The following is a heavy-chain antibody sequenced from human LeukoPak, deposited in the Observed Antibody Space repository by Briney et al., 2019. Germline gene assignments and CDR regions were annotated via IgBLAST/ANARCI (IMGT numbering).Heavy chain of an antibody. J-gene: IGHJ5*02. V-gene: IGHV7-4-1*02. CDR2: INTNTGNP. Sequence: ASVKVSCKASGYTFTSYAMNWVRRAPGQGLEWMGWINTNTGNPTYAQGFTGRFVFSLDTSVSTAYLQISSLKAEDTAVYCCARKYCTNGVCYWDNWFDPWGQGTLVAVSS. D-gene: IGHD2-8*01. CDR3: ARKYCTNGVCYWDNWFDP. CDR1: GYTFTSYA.